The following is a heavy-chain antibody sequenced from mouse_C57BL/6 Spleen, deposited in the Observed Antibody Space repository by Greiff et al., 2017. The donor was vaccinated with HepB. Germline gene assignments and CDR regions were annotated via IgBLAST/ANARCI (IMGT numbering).Heavy chain of an antibody. V-gene: IGHV2-6-1*01. CDR3: ARHYYGSSSLMDY. CDR1: GFSLTSYG. D-gene: IGHD1-1*01. CDR2: IWSDGST. J-gene: IGHJ4*01. Sequence: VKLKESGPGLVAPSQSLSITCTVSGFSLTSYGVHWVRQPPGKGLEWLVVIWSDGSTTYNSALKSRLSISKDNSKSQVFLKMNSLQTDDTAMYYCARHYYGSSSLMDYWGQGTSVTVSS.